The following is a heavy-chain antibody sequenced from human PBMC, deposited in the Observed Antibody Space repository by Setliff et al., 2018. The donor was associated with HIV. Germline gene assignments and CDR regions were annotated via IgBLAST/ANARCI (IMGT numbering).Heavy chain of an antibody. V-gene: IGHV3-9*01. J-gene: IGHJ4*02. CDR2: IGWDGGHI. CDR1: GFNFDGFA. D-gene: IGHD6-19*01. Sequence: PGGSLRLSCAASGFNFDGFAMNWVRQAPGKGLEWVSRIGWDGGHIDYANSVQGRFTISRDNAKNSLSLQMNSLRAEDTAVYYCARELYSTGKSLDFWGQGTLVTVSS. CDR3: ARELYSTGKSLDF.